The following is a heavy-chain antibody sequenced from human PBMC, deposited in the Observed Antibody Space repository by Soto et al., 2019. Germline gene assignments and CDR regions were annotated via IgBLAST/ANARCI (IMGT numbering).Heavy chain of an antibody. V-gene: IGHV3-15*07. CDR1: GFIFSNTW. J-gene: IGHJ6*02. CDR3: TADIPNISANYGMDV. D-gene: IGHD6-25*01. Sequence: SLRLSCAASGFIFSNTWINWVRQAPGKGLEWVGRIKTKIEGGTTNYAAPVKGRFTVSGDDSKNTVYLHMNSLRTEDTAVYYCTADIPNISANYGMDVWGQGTTVTVSS. CDR2: IKTKIEGGTT.